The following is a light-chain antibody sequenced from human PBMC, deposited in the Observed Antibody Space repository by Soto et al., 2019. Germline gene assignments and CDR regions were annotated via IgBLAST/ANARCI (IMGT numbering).Light chain of an antibody. CDR2: AAS. Sequence: EVVMTQSPATLSVSPGERVTLSCRTSQSVNIHLAWYQQKPGQAPRLLIYAASTRATSVPARFSGSGSGTEFTLTISSLQSEDFAVYYCQQYNNWPPYTFGQGTKLEI. CDR3: QQYNNWPPYT. V-gene: IGKV3-15*01. CDR1: QSVNIH. J-gene: IGKJ2*01.